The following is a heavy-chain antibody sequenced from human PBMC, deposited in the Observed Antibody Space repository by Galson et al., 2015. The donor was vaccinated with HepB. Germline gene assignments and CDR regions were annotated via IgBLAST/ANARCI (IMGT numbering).Heavy chain of an antibody. Sequence: SLRLSCAASGFTFSSYGMHWVRQAPGKGLEWVAVISYDGSNKYYADSVKGRFTISRDNSKNTLYLQMNSLRAEDTAVYYCAANPIWSGYVHVYWGQGTLVTVSS. J-gene: IGHJ4*02. V-gene: IGHV3-30*03. CDR3: AANPIWSGYVHVY. D-gene: IGHD3-3*01. CDR2: ISYDGSNK. CDR1: GFTFSSYG.